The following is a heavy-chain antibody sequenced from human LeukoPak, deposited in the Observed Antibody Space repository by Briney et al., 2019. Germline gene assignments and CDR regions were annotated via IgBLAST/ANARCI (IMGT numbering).Heavy chain of an antibody. D-gene: IGHD2-2*01. V-gene: IGHV4-30-2*01. CDR2: IYHSGST. CDR3: ARSTLGYCSSTSCPWPNAFDI. CDR1: GGSISSSSYY. J-gene: IGHJ3*02. Sequence: ASETLSLTCTVSGGSISSSSYYWSWIRQPPGKGLEWIGYIYHSGSTYYNPSLKSRVTISVDRSKNQFSLKLSSVTAADTAVYYCARSTLGYCSSTSCPWPNAFDIWGQGTMVTVSS.